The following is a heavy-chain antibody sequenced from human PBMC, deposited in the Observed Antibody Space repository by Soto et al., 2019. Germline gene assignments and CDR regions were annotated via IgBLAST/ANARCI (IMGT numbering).Heavy chain of an antibody. D-gene: IGHD3-22*01. Sequence: ASVKVSCKASGYTFTRYDINWVRQATGQGLEWMGWMNPNSGNTGYAQKFQGRVTMTRNTSISTAYMELSSLRSEDTAVYYCARGRAHYYDSSGPEYFQHWGQGTLVTVSS. CDR3: ARGRAHYYDSSGPEYFQH. CDR1: GYTFTRYD. V-gene: IGHV1-8*01. CDR2: MNPNSGNT. J-gene: IGHJ1*01.